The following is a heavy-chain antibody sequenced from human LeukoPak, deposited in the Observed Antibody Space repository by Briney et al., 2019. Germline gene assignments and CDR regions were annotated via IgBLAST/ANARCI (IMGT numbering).Heavy chain of an antibody. CDR1: GDSITSYF. CDR2: IFYSGIT. D-gene: IGHD5-24*01. V-gene: IGHV4-59*08. J-gene: IGHJ5*02. Sequence: PSETLSLTCTVSGDSITSYFWSWIRQPPGKGLEWVGYIFYSGITNYNPSLKSRVTISVDTSKNQFSLKLTSVTAADTAVYYCARHPSGRMWLQQGGWFDPWGQGTLVTVSS. CDR3: ARHPSGRMWLQQGGWFDP.